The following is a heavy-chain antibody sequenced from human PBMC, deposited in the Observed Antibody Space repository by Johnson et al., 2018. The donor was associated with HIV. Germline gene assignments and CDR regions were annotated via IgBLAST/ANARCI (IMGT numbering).Heavy chain of an antibody. CDR1: GFTFENYG. D-gene: IGHD6-13*01. V-gene: IGHV3-20*04. J-gene: IGHJ3*02. CDR3: ARGKGAAVGLDAFDI. CDR2: IHWNGDTT. Sequence: VQLVESGGSVIRPGGSLRLSCVGTGFTFENYGMSWVRQAPGKGQQWVSGIHWNGDTTTYADSVKGRFTVSRDNAKNSLYLQMNSLRVEDTAFYYCARGKGAAVGLDAFDIWGQGTMVIVSS.